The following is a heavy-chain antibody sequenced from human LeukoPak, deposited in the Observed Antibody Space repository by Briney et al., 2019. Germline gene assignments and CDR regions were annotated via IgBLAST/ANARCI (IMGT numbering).Heavy chain of an antibody. J-gene: IGHJ5*02. CDR1: GFSFSNAW. CDR2: TKSKTDRGTT. D-gene: IGHD3-22*01. CDR3: VTDSSDTSGFSA. Sequence: GGSLRLSCEASGFSFSNAWMSWVRQAPGKGLEWVGRTKSKTDRGTTDYAAPVKGRFTIPRDDSKNMLSLQMNSLQSEDTAVYYCVTDSSDTSGFSAWGQGSLVTVSS. V-gene: IGHV3-15*01.